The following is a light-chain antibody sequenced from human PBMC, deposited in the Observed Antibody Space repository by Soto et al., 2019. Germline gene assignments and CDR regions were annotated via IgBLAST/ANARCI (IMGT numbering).Light chain of an antibody. V-gene: IGKV1-17*02. CDR3: LHHNSYPWT. Sequence: DIQMTQSPSSLSASVGDRVTITCRASQGIRNALGWYQQRQGKAPKRLIYAASSLQIGVPSRFIGSGSGTEVTLTISNLQTEDFATYYCLHHNSYPWTFGQGTKVEIK. CDR1: QGIRNA. J-gene: IGKJ1*01. CDR2: AAS.